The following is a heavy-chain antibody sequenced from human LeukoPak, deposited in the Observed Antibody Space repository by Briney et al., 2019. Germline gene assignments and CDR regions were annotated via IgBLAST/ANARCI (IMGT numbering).Heavy chain of an antibody. D-gene: IGHD2-21*01. CDR1: GFTFSSYA. Sequence: SGGSLRLSCAASGFTFSSYAMSWVRQAPGKGLEWVSSISSSSSYIYYADSVKGRFTISRDNAKNSLYLQMNSLRAEDTAVYYCALGDNYMDVWGKGTTVTISS. V-gene: IGHV3-21*01. CDR2: ISSSSSYI. CDR3: ALGDNYMDV. J-gene: IGHJ6*03.